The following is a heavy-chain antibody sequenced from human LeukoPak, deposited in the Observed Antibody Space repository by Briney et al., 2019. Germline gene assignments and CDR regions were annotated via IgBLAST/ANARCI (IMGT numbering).Heavy chain of an antibody. D-gene: IGHD3-22*01. Sequence: ASVKVSCKASGYTFTSYDINWVRQATGQGLEWMGWMNPNSGNTGYAQKFQGRVTITRNTSISTAYMELSSLRSEDTAVYYCAKERYHYYDSSGYYYFDYWGQGTLVTVSS. J-gene: IGHJ4*02. CDR3: AKERYHYYDSSGYYYFDY. V-gene: IGHV1-8*03. CDR1: GYTFTSYD. CDR2: MNPNSGNT.